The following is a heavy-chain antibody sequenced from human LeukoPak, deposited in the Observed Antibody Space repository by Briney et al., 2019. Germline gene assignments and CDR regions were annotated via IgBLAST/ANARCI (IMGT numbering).Heavy chain of an antibody. CDR1: GFTFSSYS. CDR3: ASFPPYMVRTDAFDI. V-gene: IGHV3-21*01. D-gene: IGHD3-10*01. Sequence: PGGSLTLSCAASGFTFSSYSMNWVRQAPGKGLEWVSSISSSSSYIYYADSVKGRFTISRDNAKNSLYLQMNSLRAEDTAVYYCASFPPYMVRTDAFDIWGQGTMVTVSS. J-gene: IGHJ3*02. CDR2: ISSSSSYI.